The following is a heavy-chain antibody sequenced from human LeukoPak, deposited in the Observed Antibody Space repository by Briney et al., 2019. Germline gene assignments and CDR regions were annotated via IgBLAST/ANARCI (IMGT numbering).Heavy chain of an antibody. CDR1: GFTFSSYA. V-gene: IGHV3-23*01. D-gene: IGHD2-2*01. J-gene: IGHJ4*02. CDR2: ISGRGGST. Sequence: PGGSLRLSCAASGFTFSSYAMSGVRQAPGKGLEGVSAISGRGGSTYYADSVKGRFTISRDNSKNTLYLQMNSLRAEDTAVYYCAKMYCSSTSCLWGPYYFDYWGQGTLVTVSS. CDR3: AKMYCSSTSCLWGPYYFDY.